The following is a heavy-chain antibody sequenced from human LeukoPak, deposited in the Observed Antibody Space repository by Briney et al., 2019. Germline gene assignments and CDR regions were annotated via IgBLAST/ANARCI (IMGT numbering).Heavy chain of an antibody. CDR3: ARDDSGSYSYYFHY. D-gene: IGHD1-26*01. CDR1: GFTFSSYW. CDR2: INQDGSEK. V-gene: IGHV3-7*05. J-gene: IGHJ4*02. Sequence: PGGSLRLSCAASGFTFSSYWMTWVRQAPGKGLEWVANINQDGSEKNYVDSVKGRFTISRDNAKNSLYLQMNSLRAEDTAVYYCARDDSGSYSYYFHYWGQGTLVTVSS.